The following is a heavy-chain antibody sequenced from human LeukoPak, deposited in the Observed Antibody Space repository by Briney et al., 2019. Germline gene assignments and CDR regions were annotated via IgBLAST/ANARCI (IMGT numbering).Heavy chain of an antibody. D-gene: IGHD3-22*01. CDR2: INHSGGT. J-gene: IGHJ6*03. CDR3: ARAYDSSAPYYYYYMDV. CDR1: GGSFSGYY. V-gene: IGHV4-34*01. Sequence: SETLSLTCAVYGGSFSGYYWSWIRQPPGKGLEWIGEINHSGGTNYNPSLKSRVTISVDTSKNQLSLQLSSVTPEDTAVYYCARAYDSSAPYYYYYMDVWGKGTTVTVSS.